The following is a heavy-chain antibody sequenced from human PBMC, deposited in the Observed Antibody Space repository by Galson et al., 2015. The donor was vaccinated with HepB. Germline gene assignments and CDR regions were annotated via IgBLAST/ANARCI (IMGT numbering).Heavy chain of an antibody. J-gene: IGHJ4*02. V-gene: IGHV3-23*01. CDR3: AKAGGTPTTNFDY. Sequence: SLRLSCAASGITFSNYAMSWVRQAPGKGLEWVSAVSGTGGSTYYADSVKGRFTISRDNSKNTLYLLLSSLKAEDTAMYYCAKAGGTPTTNFDYWGQGSLVTVSS. D-gene: IGHD1-7*01. CDR1: GITFSNYA. CDR2: VSGTGGST.